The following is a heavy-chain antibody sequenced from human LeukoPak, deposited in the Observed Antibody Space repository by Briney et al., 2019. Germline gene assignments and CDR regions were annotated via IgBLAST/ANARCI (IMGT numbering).Heavy chain of an antibody. CDR3: ARDFKYSSDY. J-gene: IGHJ4*02. CDR1: GFTFSSYW. D-gene: IGHD6-6*01. V-gene: IGHV3-74*01. CDR2: IKSDGRST. Sequence: GGSLRLSCAASGFTFSSYWMHWVRQAPGKGLVWVSLIKSDGRSTSYADSVKGRFTISRDNAKNTVYLQMNSLRVEDTAVYYCARDFKYSSDYWGQGTLVTVSS.